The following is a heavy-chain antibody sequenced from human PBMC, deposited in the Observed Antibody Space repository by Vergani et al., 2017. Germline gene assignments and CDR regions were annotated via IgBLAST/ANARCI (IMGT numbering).Heavy chain of an antibody. CDR1: GFTFSSYD. CDR3: ARVGDYGGNTYDY. J-gene: IGHJ4*02. Sequence: EVQLVESGGGLVQPGRSLRLSCAASGFTFSSYDMHWVRQATGKGLEWVSAIGTAGDTYYPGSVKGRFTISRENAKNSLYLQMNSLRAGDTAVYYCARVGDYGGNTYDYWGQGTLVTVSS. D-gene: IGHD4-23*01. V-gene: IGHV3-13*01. CDR2: IGTAGDT.